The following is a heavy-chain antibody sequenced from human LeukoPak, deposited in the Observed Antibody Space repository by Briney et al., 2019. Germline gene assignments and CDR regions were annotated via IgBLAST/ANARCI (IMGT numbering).Heavy chain of an antibody. D-gene: IGHD3-16*02. CDR3: ARDMRRYYDYVWGSYRVIWYYGMDV. CDR2: ISWDGGST. Sequence: GGSLRLSCAASGFTFDDYAMHWVRQAPGKGLEWVSLISWDGGSTYYADSVKGRFTISRDNSKNSLYLQMNSLRAEDTALYYCARDMRRYYDYVWGSYRVIWYYGMDVWGKGTTVTVSS. V-gene: IGHV3-43D*04. CDR1: GFTFDDYA. J-gene: IGHJ6*04.